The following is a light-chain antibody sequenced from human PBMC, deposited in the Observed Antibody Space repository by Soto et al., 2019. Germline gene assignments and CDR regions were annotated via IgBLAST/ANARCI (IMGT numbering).Light chain of an antibody. Sequence: EIVLRQSPGTLSLSPWERATLSCRASQSVASSFLAWFQQKPGQAPRLLIYGASSRATGVPDRFSGSGSGTDFTLSISRLEPEDFAVYYCQQYGSSSWTFGQGTKV. CDR1: QSVASSF. V-gene: IGKV3-20*01. J-gene: IGKJ1*01. CDR3: QQYGSSSWT. CDR2: GAS.